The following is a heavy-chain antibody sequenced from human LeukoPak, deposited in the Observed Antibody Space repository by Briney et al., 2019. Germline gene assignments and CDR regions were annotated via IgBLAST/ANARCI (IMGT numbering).Heavy chain of an antibody. CDR3: ARDVGGSLDY. D-gene: IGHD1-26*01. Sequence: GGSLRLSCAASGFTFTTYWMAWVRQAPGKGLEWVANIKGDESANHQADSVKGRFTISRDNAQNSVYLQMSSLRVEDTAVYYCARDVGGSLDYWGQGTLVTVSS. CDR1: GFTFTTYW. CDR2: IKGDESAN. V-gene: IGHV3-7*01. J-gene: IGHJ4*02.